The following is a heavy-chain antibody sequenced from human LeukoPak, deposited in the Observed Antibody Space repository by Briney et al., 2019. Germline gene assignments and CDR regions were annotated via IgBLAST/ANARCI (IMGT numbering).Heavy chain of an antibody. CDR2: IYTGGST. Sequence: GGSLRHSCAASGFTVNSHYMSWVRQAPGKGLEWVSLIYTGGSTYYADSMRGRFTISRDNSKNTLYLQMNSLRPEDTAIYYCARGFGKAAADVFGGYTMDVWGQGTTVTVSS. J-gene: IGHJ6*02. CDR3: ARGFGKAAADVFGGYTMDV. V-gene: IGHV3-66*02. CDR1: GFTVNSHY. D-gene: IGHD6-13*01.